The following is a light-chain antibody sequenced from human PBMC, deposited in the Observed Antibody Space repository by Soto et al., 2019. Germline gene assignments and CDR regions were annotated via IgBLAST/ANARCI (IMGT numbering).Light chain of an antibody. CDR3: KTWDSNTRV. V-gene: IGLV4-60*03. Sequence: QSVLTQSSSASAYLGSSVKLTCTLSSGHSSYIIAWHQQQPGKAPRYLMKLEGSGSYNKGSGVPDRFSGSSSGADRYLTISNLQSEDEAEYYCKTWDSNTRVFGGGTKLTVL. J-gene: IGLJ2*01. CDR2: LEGSGSY. CDR1: SGHSSYI.